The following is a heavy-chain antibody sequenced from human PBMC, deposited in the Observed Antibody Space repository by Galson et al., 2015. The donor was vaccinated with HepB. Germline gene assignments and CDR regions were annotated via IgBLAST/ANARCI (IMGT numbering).Heavy chain of an antibody. CDR2: IRSDSSYI. CDR1: GFTFNDYN. D-gene: IGHD3-16*01. Sequence: SLRLSCAASGFTFNDYNMIWVRQTPGKGLEWVSSIRSDSSYIYYADSVRGRFTISRDNAKNSLYLQMNSLTVEDTAIYYCARDPPLGAPFDYWGQGTLVTVSS. V-gene: IGHV3-21*01. J-gene: IGHJ4*02. CDR3: ARDPPLGAPFDY.